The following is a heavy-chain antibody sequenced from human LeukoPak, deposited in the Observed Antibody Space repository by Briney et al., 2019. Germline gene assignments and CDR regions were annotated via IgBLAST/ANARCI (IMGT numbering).Heavy chain of an antibody. V-gene: IGHV4-34*01. CDR2: INHSGST. CDR1: GGSFSGYY. Sequence: PSETLSLTCAVYGGSFSGYYWSWIRQPPGKGLEWIGEINHSGSTNYNPSLKSQVTISVDTSKNQFSLKLSSVPAADTAVYYCAREGSYYDSSGLYYMDVWGKGTTVTVSS. J-gene: IGHJ6*03. D-gene: IGHD3-22*01. CDR3: AREGSYYDSSGLYYMDV.